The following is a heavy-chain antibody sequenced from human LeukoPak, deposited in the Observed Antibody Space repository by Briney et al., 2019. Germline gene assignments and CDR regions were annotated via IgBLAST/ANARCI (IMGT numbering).Heavy chain of an antibody. V-gene: IGHV1-2*02. CDR3: ARDLGWSSSH. D-gene: IGHD6-6*01. J-gene: IGHJ4*02. CDR1: GYTFTGHY. CDR2: INPTGGT. Sequence: GASVKVSCKASGYTFTGHYTNWVRLAPGQGLEWMGWINPTGGTTYAQKFQDRVTMTRDTSINTAYMELSGLRSDDTAVYYCARDLGWSSSHWGQGTLVTVSS.